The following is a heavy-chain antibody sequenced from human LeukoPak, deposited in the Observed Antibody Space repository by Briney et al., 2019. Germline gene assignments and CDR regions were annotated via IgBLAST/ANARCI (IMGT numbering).Heavy chain of an antibody. D-gene: IGHD3-9*01. CDR3: ARDAPYYDILTGYYNANMDV. J-gene: IGHJ6*03. CDR1: GFTFDDYG. Sequence: GGSLRLSCAASGFTFDDYGMSWVRQAPGKGLEWVSFIYSDNTHYSDSVKGRFTISRDNSKNTLYLQMNSLRAEDTAVYYCARDAPYYDILTGYYNANMDVWGKGTTVTISS. CDR2: IYSDNT. V-gene: IGHV3-66*01.